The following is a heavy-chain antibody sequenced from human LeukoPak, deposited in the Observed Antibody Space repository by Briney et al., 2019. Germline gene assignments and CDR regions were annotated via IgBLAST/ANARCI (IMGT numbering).Heavy chain of an antibody. CDR1: GFTFSSYA. V-gene: IGHV3-23*01. CDR3: EKGYYYGSGSYYPFDV. J-gene: IGHJ6*02. D-gene: IGHD3-10*01. CDR2: ISGSGGST. Sequence: GGSLRLSCAASGFTFSSYAMSWVRQAPGKGLEWVSAISGSGGSTYYADSVKGRFTISRDNSKNTLYLQMNSLRAEDTAVYYCEKGYYYGSGSYYPFDVWGQGTTVTVSS.